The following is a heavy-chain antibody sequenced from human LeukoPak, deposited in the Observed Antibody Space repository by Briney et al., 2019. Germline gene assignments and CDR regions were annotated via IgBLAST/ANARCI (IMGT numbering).Heavy chain of an antibody. CDR2: IKQVGSEK. J-gene: IGHJ4*02. D-gene: IGHD6-19*01. Sequence: GGSLRLSCAAPGFTFSTYRMSWVRQAPGKGLEWVANIKQVGSEKHYVDSVKGRFTISRDNAKNSLYLQMSSLRAEDTAVYYCARVLGYSTGWYYFDHWGQGTLVTVSS. CDR1: GFTFSTYR. CDR3: ARVLGYSTGWYYFDH. V-gene: IGHV3-7*01.